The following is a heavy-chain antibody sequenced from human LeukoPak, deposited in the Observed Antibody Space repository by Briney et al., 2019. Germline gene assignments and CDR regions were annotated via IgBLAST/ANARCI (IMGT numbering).Heavy chain of an antibody. Sequence: SETLSLTCAVYGGSFSNYYWSWIRQPPGRGLEWIGEINDSGRTNYNPSLMSRVTVSVDTSKNQFSLRSTSVTATDTAVYYCARRRNYGRNYYIDVWGNGATVSVSS. CDR1: GGSFSNYY. CDR3: ARRRNYGRNYYIDV. CDR2: INDSGRT. V-gene: IGHV4-34*01. J-gene: IGHJ6*03. D-gene: IGHD1-7*01.